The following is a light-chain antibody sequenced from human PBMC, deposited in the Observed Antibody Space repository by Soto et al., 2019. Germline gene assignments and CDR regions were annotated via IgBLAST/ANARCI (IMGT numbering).Light chain of an antibody. V-gene: IGKV3-15*01. CDR2: GAS. Sequence: EIVMSQSPSTLSVSPGERATLSCRASQSVSSNLAWYQQIPGQAPRLLIYGASTRATGIPARFSGSGSGIEFTLTIRSLQSEDFAVYYCQQYNNWPRTFGQGTKVDIK. J-gene: IGKJ1*01. CDR1: QSVSSN. CDR3: QQYNNWPRT.